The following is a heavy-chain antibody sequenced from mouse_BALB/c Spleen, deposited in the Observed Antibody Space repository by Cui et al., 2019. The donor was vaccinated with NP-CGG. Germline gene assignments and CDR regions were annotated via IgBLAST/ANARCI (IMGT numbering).Heavy chain of an antibody. V-gene: IGHV1-72*01. D-gene: IGHD1-1*01. CDR3: ARYDYYGSSYFDY. CDR1: GYTFTRYL. CDR2: IDPNSGGT. Sequence: QVQLQQPGAELVKPGASVKLSCKASGYTFTRYLMHWVNQRPGRGLEWIGRIDPNSGGTKYNEKFKNKATLTADKPSSTAYMQLSSLTSEDSAVYYCARYDYYGSSYFDYWGQGTTLTVSS. J-gene: IGHJ2*01.